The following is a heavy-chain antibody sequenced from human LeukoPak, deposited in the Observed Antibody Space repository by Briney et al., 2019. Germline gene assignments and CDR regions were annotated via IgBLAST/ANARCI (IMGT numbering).Heavy chain of an antibody. CDR2: ISGSGGST. J-gene: IGHJ5*02. CDR3: ARLMVWFGEFDP. D-gene: IGHD3-10*01. V-gene: IGHV3-23*01. Sequence: GGSLRLSCAASGFTFSSYAMSWVRQAPGKGLEWVSAISGSGGSTYYADSVKGRFTISRDNSKNTLHLQMNSLRAEDTAVYYCARLMVWFGEFDPWGQGTLVTVSS. CDR1: GFTFSSYA.